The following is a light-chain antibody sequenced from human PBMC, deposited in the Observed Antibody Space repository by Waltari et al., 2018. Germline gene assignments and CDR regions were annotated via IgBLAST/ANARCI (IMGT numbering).Light chain of an antibody. CDR1: HSVGKIY. Sequence: ILLTQSPRSLALSPGEGATLSGRASHSVGKIYLAWYQHKPGQAPRLLIYGTSNRAAGVPDRFSGGGSGTDFFLTLNRLEPEDFAMYYCQQYGISPPLTFGGGTRLEI. V-gene: IGKV3-20*01. J-gene: IGKJ4*01. CDR2: GTS. CDR3: QQYGISPPLT.